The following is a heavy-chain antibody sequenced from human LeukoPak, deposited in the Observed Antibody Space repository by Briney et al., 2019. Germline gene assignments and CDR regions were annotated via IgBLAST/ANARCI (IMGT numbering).Heavy chain of an antibody. CDR3: TRGGRDYGDTRFDP. J-gene: IGHJ5*02. Sequence: GASVKVSCKASGYTFTSYYMHWVRQAPGQGLEWMGMINPSGGRTTYAQKFQGRVTMTRDTSTSTAYIELYSLRSGDTAVYYCTRGGRDYGDTRFDPWGQGTLVTVSS. D-gene: IGHD4-17*01. V-gene: IGHV1-46*01. CDR2: INPSGGRT. CDR1: GYTFTSYY.